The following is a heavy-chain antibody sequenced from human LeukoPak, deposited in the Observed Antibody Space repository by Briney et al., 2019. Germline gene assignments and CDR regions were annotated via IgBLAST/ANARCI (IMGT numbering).Heavy chain of an antibody. D-gene: IGHD3-10*01. CDR3: ARDRRKLLWFGGFDP. CDR1: GYTFTGYY. Sequence: GASVKVSCKASGYTFTGYYMHWVRQAPGQGLEWMGWINPNSGGINYAQKFQGRVTMTRDTSISTAYMELSRLRSDDTAVYYCARDRRKLLWFGGFDPWGQGTLVTVSS. J-gene: IGHJ5*02. CDR2: INPNSGGI. V-gene: IGHV1-2*02.